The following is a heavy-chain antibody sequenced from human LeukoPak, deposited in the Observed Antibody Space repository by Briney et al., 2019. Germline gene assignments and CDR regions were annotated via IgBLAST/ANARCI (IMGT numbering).Heavy chain of an antibody. V-gene: IGHV3-23*01. CDR1: GFTFSSYA. Sequence: GGSLRLSCAASGFTFSSYAMSWVRQAPGKGLEWVSAISGSGGSTYYADSVKGRFTISRDNSKNTLYLQMNSLRAEDTAVYYCAKSLWGIAAAGPRRFGLRGSPLRTDSDYWGQGTLVTVSS. CDR2: ISGSGGST. D-gene: IGHD6-13*01. J-gene: IGHJ4*02. CDR3: AKSLWGIAAAGPRRFGLRGSPLRTDSDY.